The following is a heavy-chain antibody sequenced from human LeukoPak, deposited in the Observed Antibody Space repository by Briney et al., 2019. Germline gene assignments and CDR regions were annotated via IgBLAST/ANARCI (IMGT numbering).Heavy chain of an antibody. CDR2: ISGSGGST. J-gene: IGHJ5*02. D-gene: IGHD1-26*01. V-gene: IGHV3-23*01. CDR3: AKDLGFRNRGSYGP. CDR1: GFTFSSYA. Sequence: PGGSLRLSCAASGFTFSSYAMSWVRQAPGKGLEWVSAISGSGGSTYYADSVKGRFTISRDNSKNTLYLQMNSLRAEDTAVYYCAKDLGFRNRGSYGPWGQGTLVTVSS.